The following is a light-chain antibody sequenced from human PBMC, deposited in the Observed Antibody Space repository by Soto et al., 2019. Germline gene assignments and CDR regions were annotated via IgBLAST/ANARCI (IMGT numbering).Light chain of an antibody. Sequence: QSALTQPASVSGSPGQSITISCTGTSSDIGRYNYVSWYQQHPDKAPRLMIYEVSNRPSGVSNRFSGSKSGNTASLTISGLQAEDEADYYCSSYTSSSTLVFGGGTKVTVL. CDR1: SSDIGRYNY. J-gene: IGLJ2*01. CDR2: EVS. CDR3: SSYTSSSTLV. V-gene: IGLV2-14*01.